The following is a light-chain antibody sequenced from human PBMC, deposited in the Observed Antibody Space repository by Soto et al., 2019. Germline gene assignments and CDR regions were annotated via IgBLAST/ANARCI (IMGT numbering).Light chain of an antibody. Sequence: SVLTQPASVSGSPGQSITISCTGTSSDIGAYNYVSWFQQHPGKAPKLMIYDVRNRPSGVSNRFSGSKSGNTASLIISGLQAEDEADYYCCSYTTSSTYVFGTGTKLTVL. CDR2: DVR. V-gene: IGLV2-14*01. J-gene: IGLJ1*01. CDR3: CSYTTSSTYV. CDR1: SSDIGAYNY.